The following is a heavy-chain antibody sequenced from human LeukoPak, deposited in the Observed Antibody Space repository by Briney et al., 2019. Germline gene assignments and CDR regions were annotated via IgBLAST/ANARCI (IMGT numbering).Heavy chain of an antibody. J-gene: IGHJ3*02. Sequence: PGGSLRLSCAASGFTFSSYSMNWVRQAPGKGLEWVSYISSSSSTIYYADSVKGRFTISRDNAKNSLYLQMNSLRDEDTAVYYCARGGYSQPPDAFDIWGQGTMVTVSS. CDR1: GFTFSSYS. V-gene: IGHV3-48*02. CDR2: ISSSSSTI. CDR3: ARGGYSQPPDAFDI. D-gene: IGHD5-18*01.